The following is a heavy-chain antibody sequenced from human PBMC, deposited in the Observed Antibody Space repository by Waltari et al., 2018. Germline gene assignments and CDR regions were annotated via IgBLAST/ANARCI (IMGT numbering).Heavy chain of an antibody. Sequence: QLQLQESGPGLVKPSETLSLTCTVSGGCISTSSYYWGWIRQPPGKGLEWIVSIYYSGSTYYNPSLKSRVTISVDTSKNQFSLKLISVTAADTAVYYCARLTRGYSSTYDYWGQGTLVTVSS. CDR3: ARLTRGYSSTYDY. J-gene: IGHJ4*02. CDR1: GGCISTSSYY. V-gene: IGHV4-39*01. D-gene: IGHD6-13*01. CDR2: IYYSGST.